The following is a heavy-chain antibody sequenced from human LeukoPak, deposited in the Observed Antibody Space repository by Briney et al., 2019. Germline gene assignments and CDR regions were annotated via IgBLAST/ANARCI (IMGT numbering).Heavy chain of an antibody. J-gene: IGHJ6*02. Sequence: ASVKVSCKASGYTFTSYYMHWVRQAPGQGLEWMGRVNPKSGGTNFAQKFRSRVTMTRDTSINTAYMELSGLRSDDSAIYYCARDTSGYGMDVWGQGTTVTVSS. D-gene: IGHD2-2*01. CDR2: VNPKSGGT. CDR1: GYTFTSYY. V-gene: IGHV1-2*06. CDR3: ARDTSGYGMDV.